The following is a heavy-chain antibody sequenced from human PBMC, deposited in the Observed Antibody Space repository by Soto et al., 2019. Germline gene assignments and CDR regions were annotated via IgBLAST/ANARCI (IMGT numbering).Heavy chain of an antibody. Sequence: SETLSLTCTVSGGSISSGGYYWSWIRQHPGKGLEWIGYIYYSGSTYCNPSLKSRVTISVDTSKNQFSLKLSSVTAADTAVYYCARGVIDWFDPWGQGTLVTVSS. CDR3: ARGVIDWFDP. V-gene: IGHV4-31*03. CDR2: IYYSGST. D-gene: IGHD3-16*01. J-gene: IGHJ5*02. CDR1: GGSISSGGYY.